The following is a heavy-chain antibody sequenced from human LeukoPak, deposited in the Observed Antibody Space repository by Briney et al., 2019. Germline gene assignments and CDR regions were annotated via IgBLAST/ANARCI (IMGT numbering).Heavy chain of an antibody. CDR1: GFTFSSYF. V-gene: IGHV3-30-3*01. Sequence: PGGSLRLSCAASGFTFSSYFMHWVRQAPGKGLEWVADIACDGSHTFYVESVKGRFTISRDNSKNTLYLQMNSLRAEDTAVYFCARERQDTILHSGAFDIWGQGTMVTVSS. J-gene: IGHJ3*02. D-gene: IGHD2-21*01. CDR3: ARERQDTILHSGAFDI. CDR2: IACDGSHT.